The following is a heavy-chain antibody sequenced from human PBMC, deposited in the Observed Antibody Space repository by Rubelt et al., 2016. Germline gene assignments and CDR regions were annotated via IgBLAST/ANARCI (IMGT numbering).Heavy chain of an antibody. CDR1: GGTISSSGYY. CDR3: ARGKGYGDYVGY. Sequence: QLQLQESGSGLVKPSETLSLTCTVSGGTISSSGYYWGWIRQPPGKGLEWIGMMFYCGGTYSNPSLKSRVTISLDTPKNQFSLRLTSVTAADTAVYYCARGKGYGDYVGYWGQGALVTVSS. V-gene: IGHV4-39*07. J-gene: IGHJ4*02. CDR2: MFYCGGT. D-gene: IGHD4-17*01.